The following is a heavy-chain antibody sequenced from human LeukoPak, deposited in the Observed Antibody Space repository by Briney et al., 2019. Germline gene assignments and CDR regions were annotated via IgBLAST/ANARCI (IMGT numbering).Heavy chain of an antibody. D-gene: IGHD5-24*01. CDR3: ARSNPAEMAAIRGFDY. Sequence: ASVKVSCKASGGTFNNFAINWVRQAPGQGLEWMGRIIPILGLTNYAQKFQGRVTATADKSTNTVYMELSSLKSDDTAMYYCARSNPAEMAAIRGFDYWGQGTLVTVSS. V-gene: IGHV1-69*04. J-gene: IGHJ4*02. CDR2: IIPILGLT. CDR1: GGTFNNFA.